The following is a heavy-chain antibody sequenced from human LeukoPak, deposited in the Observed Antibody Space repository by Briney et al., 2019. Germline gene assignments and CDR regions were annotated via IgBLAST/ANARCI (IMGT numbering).Heavy chain of an antibody. V-gene: IGHV4-39*07. CDR1: GGSISSSRYY. D-gene: IGHD1-14*01. CDR2: IYYSGST. J-gene: IGHJ3*02. Sequence: SETLSLTCTVSGGSISSSRYYWGWIRQPPGKGLEWIGSIYYSGSTYYNPSLKSRVTISVDTSKNQFSLKLSSVTAADTAVYYCARNQRSKDAFDIWGQGTMVTVSS. CDR3: ARNQRSKDAFDI.